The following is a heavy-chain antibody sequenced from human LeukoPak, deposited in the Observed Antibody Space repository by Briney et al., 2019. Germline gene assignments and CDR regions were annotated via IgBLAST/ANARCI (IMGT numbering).Heavy chain of an antibody. D-gene: IGHD3-10*01. Sequence: SVKVSCKASGGTFSSYAISWVRQAPGQGLEWMGGIIPIFGTANSAQKFQGRVTITADESTSTAYMELSSLRSEDKAVYYCAREGDYYGSGSYSNVWFDPWGQGTLVTVSS. J-gene: IGHJ5*02. CDR1: GGTFSSYA. CDR3: AREGDYYGSGSYSNVWFDP. CDR2: IIPIFGTA. V-gene: IGHV1-69*13.